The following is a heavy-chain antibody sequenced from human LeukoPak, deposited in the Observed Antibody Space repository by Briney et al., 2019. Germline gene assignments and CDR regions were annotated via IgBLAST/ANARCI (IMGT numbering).Heavy chain of an antibody. J-gene: IGHJ4*02. CDR1: GFTFSSYS. V-gene: IGHV3-48*01. CDR3: ARAELGGDYVDY. Sequence: GGSLRLSCAASGFTFSSYSMNWVRQAPGKGLEWVSYISSSSNTIYYADSVKGRFTISRDSANNSLCLQMNSLRAEDTAVYYCARAELGGDYVDYWGQGTLVTVSS. D-gene: IGHD6-6*01. CDR2: ISSSSNTI.